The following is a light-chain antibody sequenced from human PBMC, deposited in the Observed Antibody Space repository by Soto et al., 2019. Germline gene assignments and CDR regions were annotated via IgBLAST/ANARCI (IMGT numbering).Light chain of an antibody. CDR2: DAS. Sequence: EIVLTQSPGTLSLSPVERATLSCRASQSIRNFLAWYQQKPGQAPRLLIYDASSRATGIPDRFSGSGSGTDFTLTISRLEPEDFAVYYCQQYGNSPQTFGQGTKVDI. CDR3: QQYGNSPQT. J-gene: IGKJ1*01. CDR1: QSIRNF. V-gene: IGKV3-20*01.